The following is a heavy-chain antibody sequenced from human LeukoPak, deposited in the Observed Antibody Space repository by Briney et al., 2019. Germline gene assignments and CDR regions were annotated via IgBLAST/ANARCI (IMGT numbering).Heavy chain of an antibody. Sequence: SQTLSLTCTVSGGSISSGSYYWSWIRQPAGKGLEWIGRIYTSGSTNYNPSLKSRVTISVDTSKNQFSLKLSSVTAADTAVYYCARDPEGSYLFDYWGQGTLVTVSS. CDR2: IYTSGST. CDR1: GGSISSGSYY. V-gene: IGHV4-61*02. J-gene: IGHJ4*02. CDR3: ARDPEGSYLFDY. D-gene: IGHD1-26*01.